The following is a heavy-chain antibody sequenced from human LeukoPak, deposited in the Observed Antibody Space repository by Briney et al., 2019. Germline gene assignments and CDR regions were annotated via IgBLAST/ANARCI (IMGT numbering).Heavy chain of an antibody. J-gene: IGHJ4*02. CDR3: TREAEYSGSPLFKY. V-gene: IGHV1-18*01. CDR2: ISAYYGDT. CDR1: GYTFTTYG. Sequence: ASVKVSCETSGYTFTTYGISWVRQAPGQGLEWMGWISAYYGDTKYAQKFRGRATMTRDISTSTAYMEVRSLRSDDTAVYYCTREAEYSGSPLFKYWGQGTLVTVSS. D-gene: IGHD6-25*01.